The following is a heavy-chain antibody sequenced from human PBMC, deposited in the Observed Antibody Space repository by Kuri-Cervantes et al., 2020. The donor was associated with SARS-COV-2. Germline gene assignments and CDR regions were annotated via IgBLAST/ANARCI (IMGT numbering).Heavy chain of an antibody. D-gene: IGHD3-16*01. CDR3: ARMGENWFDP. CDR1: GGTFSSYA. Sequence: SVKVSCKASGGTFSSYAISWVRQAPGQGLERMGGIIPIFGTANYAQKFQGRVTITAGESTSTAYMELSSLRSEDTAVYYCARMGENWFDPWGQGTLVTVSS. V-gene: IGHV1-69*13. CDR2: IIPIFGTA. J-gene: IGHJ5*02.